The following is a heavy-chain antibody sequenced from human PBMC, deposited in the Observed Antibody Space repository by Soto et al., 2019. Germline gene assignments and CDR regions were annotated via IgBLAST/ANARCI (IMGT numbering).Heavy chain of an antibody. CDR3: ARDDYGGNSGWFDP. CDR1: GGSISSYY. CDR2: IYTSGST. Sequence: SETLSLTCTVSGGSISSYYWSWIRQPAGKGLEWIGRIYTSGSTDYNPSLKSRVTMSVDTSKNQFSLKLSSVTAADTAVYYCARDDYGGNSGWFDPWGQGTLVTVSS. D-gene: IGHD4-17*01. V-gene: IGHV4-4*07. J-gene: IGHJ5*02.